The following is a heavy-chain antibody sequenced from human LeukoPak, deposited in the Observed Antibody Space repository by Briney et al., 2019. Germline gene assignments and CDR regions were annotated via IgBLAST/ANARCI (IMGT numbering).Heavy chain of an antibody. D-gene: IGHD3-9*01. Sequence: AGGSLRLSCAASEFTFSSYSMSWVRQAPGKGLEWVSYITSGSSTIYYADSVKGRFTISRDNAKNSLYLQMNSLRDEDTAVYYCARELRYSYGMDVWGQGTTVTVSS. V-gene: IGHV3-48*02. CDR3: ARELRYSYGMDV. CDR1: EFTFSSYS. CDR2: ITSGSSTI. J-gene: IGHJ6*02.